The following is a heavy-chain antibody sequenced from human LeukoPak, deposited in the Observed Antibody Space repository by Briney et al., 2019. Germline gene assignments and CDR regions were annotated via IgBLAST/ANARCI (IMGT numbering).Heavy chain of an antibody. J-gene: IGHJ3*02. D-gene: IGHD1-7*01. Sequence: PSETLSLTCTVSGGSISGYYWSWIRQPAGKALEWIGRIYTSGSTHYNPSIKSRVTMSVDTSKNQFSLKLSSVTAADTAVYYCARIITGTTTAFDIRGQGTMVTVSS. CDR3: ARIITGTTTAFDI. V-gene: IGHV4-4*07. CDR1: GGSISGYY. CDR2: IYTSGST.